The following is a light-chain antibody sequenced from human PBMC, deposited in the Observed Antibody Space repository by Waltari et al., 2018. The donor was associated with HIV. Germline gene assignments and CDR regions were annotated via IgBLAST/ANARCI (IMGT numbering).Light chain of an antibody. CDR2: DTT. CDR1: TGPVTNAHY. V-gene: IGLV7-46*01. Sequence: QAVVTQEPSLTVSPGGTVTLTCDSSTGPVTNAHYPYWLQQRPGQAPMTLIFDTTKRHSCTPARFSGSLLGGKAARTLSGAQSEDEAEYYCLLSYNGARVFGGGTKVTVL. CDR3: LLSYNGARV. J-gene: IGLJ3*02.